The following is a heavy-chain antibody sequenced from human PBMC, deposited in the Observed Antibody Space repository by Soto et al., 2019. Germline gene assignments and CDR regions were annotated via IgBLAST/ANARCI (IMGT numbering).Heavy chain of an antibody. CDR2: IYYSGST. CDR3: AREDTSYDFWSGSYYYGMDV. D-gene: IGHD3-3*01. J-gene: IGHJ6*02. V-gene: IGHV4-39*02. Sequence: SETLSLTCTVSGGSIGSSSYYWGWIRQPPGKGLEWIGSIYYSGSTYYNPSLKSRVTISVDTSKNQFSLKLSSVTAADTAVYYCAREDTSYDFWSGSYYYGMDVWGQGTTVTVSS. CDR1: GGSIGSSSYY.